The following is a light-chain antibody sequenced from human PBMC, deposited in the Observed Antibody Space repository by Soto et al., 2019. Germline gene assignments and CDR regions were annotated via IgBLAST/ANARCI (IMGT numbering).Light chain of an antibody. V-gene: IGKV3-15*01. J-gene: IGKJ2*01. CDR1: QSIASN. CDR3: QQHNHWPS. CDR2: SAS. Sequence: EIVMTQSPATLHVSPGESATLSCRASQSIASNLAWYQQKPCQAPRLLIHSASARATGIPPRFSGSGSGTEFTLANSSLQSEDFAVYYCQQHNHWPSFGQGTNLEIK.